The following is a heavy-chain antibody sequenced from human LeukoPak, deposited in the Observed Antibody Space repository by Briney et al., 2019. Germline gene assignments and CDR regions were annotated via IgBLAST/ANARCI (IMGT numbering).Heavy chain of an antibody. CDR2: IYYSGST. Sequence: GSLRLSCAASGFTFSSYAMSWIRQPPGKGLEWIGSIYYSGSTYYNPSLKSRVTISVDTSKNQFSLKLSSVTAADTAVYYCARLNAAAAHDAFDIWGQGTMVTVSS. J-gene: IGHJ3*02. CDR3: ARLNAAAAHDAFDI. V-gene: IGHV4-39*01. D-gene: IGHD6-13*01. CDR1: GFTFSSYA.